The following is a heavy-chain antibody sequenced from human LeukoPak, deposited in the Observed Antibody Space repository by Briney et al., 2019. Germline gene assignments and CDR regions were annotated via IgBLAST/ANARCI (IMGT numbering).Heavy chain of an antibody. J-gene: IGHJ5*02. CDR1: GFTFSSYA. CDR3: AKGNLQWELRSDWFDP. D-gene: IGHD1-26*01. Sequence: GGSLRLSCAASGFTFSSYAMHWVRQAPGKGLEWVAVISYDGSNKYYADSVKGRFTISRDNSKNTLYLQMNSLRAEDTAVYYCAKGNLQWELRSDWFDPWGQGTLVTVSS. CDR2: ISYDGSNK. V-gene: IGHV3-30-3*01.